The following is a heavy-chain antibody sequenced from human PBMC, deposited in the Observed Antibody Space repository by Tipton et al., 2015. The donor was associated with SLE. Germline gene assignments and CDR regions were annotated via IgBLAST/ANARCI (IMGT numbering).Heavy chain of an antibody. CDR1: GGSISNSSSY. Sequence: TLSLTCTVSGGSISNSSSYWGWIRQPPGKGLEWIGSMYYIGNTYDNPSRKSRVTISLDTSKNQLSLKLSSVTAADTAIYYCARHAGGLRRSFDDWGQGTLVSVSS. V-gene: IGHV4-39*07. CDR3: ARHAGGLRRSFDD. J-gene: IGHJ4*02. CDR2: MYYIGNT. D-gene: IGHD5/OR15-5a*01.